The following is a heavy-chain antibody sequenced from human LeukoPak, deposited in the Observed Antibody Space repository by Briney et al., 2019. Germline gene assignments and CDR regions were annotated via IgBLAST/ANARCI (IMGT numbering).Heavy chain of an antibody. V-gene: IGHV4-4*07. CDR1: GGSISSYY. CDR2: IYSSGST. Sequence: PSETLSLTCTVSGGSISSYYWSWLRQPAGKGLEWIGRIYSSGSTNYSPSLKSRVTLSVDTSRDQFSLRLSSVTAADTAVYYCARDGRGYSSSWYFDLWGQGTLVTVSS. J-gene: IGHJ4*02. D-gene: IGHD6-13*01. CDR3: ARDGRGYSSSWYFDL.